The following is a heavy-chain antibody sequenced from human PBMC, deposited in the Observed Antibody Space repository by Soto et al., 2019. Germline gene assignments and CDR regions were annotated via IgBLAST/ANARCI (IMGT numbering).Heavy chain of an antibody. CDR1: GYTFTSYG. CDR3: AREPSRTFWGV. V-gene: IGHV1-18*04. J-gene: IGHJ6*02. CDR2: ISAYNGNT. Sequence: APVQVSFTASGYTFTSYGISWVRQAPGQGLEWMGWISAYNGNTNYAQKLQGRVTMTTDTSTSTAHMELRSLRSDDTAVYYCAREPSRTFWGVWGQGTTVTVSS. D-gene: IGHD3-16*01.